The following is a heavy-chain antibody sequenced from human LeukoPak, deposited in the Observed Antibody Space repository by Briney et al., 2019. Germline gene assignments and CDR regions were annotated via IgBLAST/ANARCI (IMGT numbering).Heavy chain of an antibody. J-gene: IGHJ4*02. CDR1: GGSISSSSYY. V-gene: IGHV4-39*01. Sequence: SETLSLTCTVSGGSISSSSYYWGWIRQPPGKGLEWIGSGYYSGSTYYNPSLKSRVTISVDTSKNQFSLKLSSMTAADTAVYYCARLLGESNRPLYYFDYWGQGTLVTVSS. CDR3: ARLLGESNRPLYYFDY. CDR2: GYYSGST.